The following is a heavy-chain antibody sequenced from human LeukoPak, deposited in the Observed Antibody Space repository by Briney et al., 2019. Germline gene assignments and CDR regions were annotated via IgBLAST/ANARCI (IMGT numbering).Heavy chain of an antibody. CDR2: INPDAGGT. CDR3: ARLSTATRHWLAASDI. D-gene: IGHD6-19*01. V-gene: IGHV1-2*06. Sequence: ASVKVSCKASGYSFTDYFLYWVRQAPGQGLEWMGRINPDAGGTNYAQTFQGRITMTRDTSIGTAYMELSSLKSDDTAVYYCARLSTATRHWLAASDIWGQGTVVTVSS. J-gene: IGHJ3*02. CDR1: GYSFTDYF.